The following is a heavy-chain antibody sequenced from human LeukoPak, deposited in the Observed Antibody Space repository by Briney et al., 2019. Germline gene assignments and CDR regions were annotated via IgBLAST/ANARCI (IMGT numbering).Heavy chain of an antibody. Sequence: PSETLSLTCAVSGGSISSSNWWSWVRQPPGKGLEWIGEIYHSGSTNYNPSLKSRVTISVDKSKNQFSLKLSSVTAADTAVYYCARALVAVVHTYWYFDLWGRGTLVTVSS. CDR1: GGSISSSNW. J-gene: IGHJ2*01. CDR3: ARALVAVVHTYWYFDL. D-gene: IGHD6-19*01. V-gene: IGHV4-4*02. CDR2: IYHSGST.